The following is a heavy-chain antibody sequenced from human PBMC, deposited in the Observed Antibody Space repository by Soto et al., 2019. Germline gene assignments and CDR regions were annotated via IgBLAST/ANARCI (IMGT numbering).Heavy chain of an antibody. D-gene: IGHD3-22*01. CDR1: GYTFTGYY. V-gene: IGHV1-2*04. CDR2: INPNSGGT. Sequence: VASVKVSCKASGYTFTGYYMHWVRQAPGQGLEWMGWINPNSGGTNYAQKFQGWVTMTRDTSISTAYMELSRLRSDDTAVYYCARDRGSGYYYDYYYYGMDVWGQGTTVTVSS. CDR3: ARDRGSGYYYDYYYYGMDV. J-gene: IGHJ6*02.